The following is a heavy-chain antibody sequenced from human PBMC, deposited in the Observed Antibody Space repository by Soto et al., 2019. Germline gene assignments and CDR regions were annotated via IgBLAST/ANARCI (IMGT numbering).Heavy chain of an antibody. CDR2: ISSSGSTI. CDR1: GFTFSDYY. CDR3: ARVKSSSWDPRDYYYYMDV. Sequence: QVQLVESGGGLVKPGGSLRLSCAASGFTFSDYYMSWIRQAPGKGLEWVSYISSSGSTIYYADSVKGRFTISRDNAKNSLYLQMNSLRADDTAVYYCARVKSSSWDPRDYYYYMDVWGKGTTVTVSS. J-gene: IGHJ6*03. V-gene: IGHV3-11*01. D-gene: IGHD6-13*01.